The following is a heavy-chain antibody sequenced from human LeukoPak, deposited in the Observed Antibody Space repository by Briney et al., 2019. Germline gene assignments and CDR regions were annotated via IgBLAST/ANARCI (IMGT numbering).Heavy chain of an antibody. Sequence: GSSVKVSCKXSGGTFSSYAISWVRQAPGQGLEWMGGIIPIFGTANYAQKFQGRVTITADESTSTAYMELSSLRSEDTAVYYCARSEAAAGLFDYWGQGTLVTVSS. CDR2: IIPIFGTA. D-gene: IGHD6-13*01. CDR3: ARSEAAAGLFDY. CDR1: GGTFSSYA. J-gene: IGHJ4*02. V-gene: IGHV1-69*01.